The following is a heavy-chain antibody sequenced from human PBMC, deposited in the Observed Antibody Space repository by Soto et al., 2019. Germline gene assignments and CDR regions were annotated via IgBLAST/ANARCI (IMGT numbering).Heavy chain of an antibody. J-gene: IGHJ4*02. CDR3: ARHSSSWPIFDY. V-gene: IGHV4-59*08. CDR2: IYYSGSS. CDR1: GGSMGNSY. Sequence: SXTLSLTCTVSGGSMGNSYWSWIRQSPGKGLEWIGYIYYSGSSNYNPSLKSRVSISVDTSKNQFSLKLSSVTAADTAVYYCARHSSSWPIFDYWGQGTLVTVSS. D-gene: IGHD6-13*01.